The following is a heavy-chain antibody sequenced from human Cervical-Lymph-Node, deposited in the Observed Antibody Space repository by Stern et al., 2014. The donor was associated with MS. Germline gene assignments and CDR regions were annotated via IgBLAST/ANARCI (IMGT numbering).Heavy chain of an antibody. V-gene: IGHV3-74*01. D-gene: IGHD1-1*01. CDR1: GFTFSSYY. Sequence: EVQLVQSGGGVVQPGGSLRLSCAASGFTFSSYYMHWVRQAPGKGLVWVSRINSDGSNTRYADSVKGRFTISSDNAKNIVYLQMNSLRAEDTAVYYCARDRPVGYGFMGFDYWGQGNVVTVSS. CDR3: ARDRPVGYGFMGFDY. CDR2: INSDGSNT. J-gene: IGHJ4*02.